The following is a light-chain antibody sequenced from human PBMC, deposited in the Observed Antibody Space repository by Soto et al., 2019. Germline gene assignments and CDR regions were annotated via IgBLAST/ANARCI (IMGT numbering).Light chain of an antibody. V-gene: IGLV2-23*01. J-gene: IGLJ1*01. Sequence: QSALTQPASVSGSPGQSITISCTGTSSDVGRYNLVSWYQQHPGKAPKLLIYEGSKRPSGVSNRFSGSKSSNTASLTISGLQAEDEADYYCYSYAGSYVFGTGTKLTVL. CDR2: EGS. CDR1: SSDVGRYNL. CDR3: YSYAGSYV.